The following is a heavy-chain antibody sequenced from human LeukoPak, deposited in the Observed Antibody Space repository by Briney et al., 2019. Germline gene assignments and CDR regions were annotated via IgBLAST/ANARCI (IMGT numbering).Heavy chain of an antibody. J-gene: IGHJ4*02. D-gene: IGHD6-6*01. CDR1: GFTFSSYG. CDR2: ISSSSSI. Sequence: PGRSLRLSCAASGFTFSSYGMHWVRQAPGKGLEWVSYISSSSSIYYGDSVKGRFTMSRDNAKNSLYLQMNSLRAEDTAVYYCAREYSSSSGRCFDSWGQGTLVTVSS. CDR3: AREYSSSSGRCFDS. V-gene: IGHV3-48*04.